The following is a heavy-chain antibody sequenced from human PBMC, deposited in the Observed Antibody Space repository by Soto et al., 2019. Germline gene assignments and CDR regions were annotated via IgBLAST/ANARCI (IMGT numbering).Heavy chain of an antibody. CDR2: ISDDGTNK. CDR1: GFTFNTYG. V-gene: IGHV3-30*03. J-gene: IGHJ6*02. D-gene: IGHD1-26*01. Sequence: GGSLRLSCAASGFTFNTYGMHWVRQAPGKGLEWVAVISDDGTNKYYADSVKGRFTISRDNSKNTLYLQMNSLRTEDTAVYYCARDSAIRGMDVWGQGTTVTVSS. CDR3: ARDSAIRGMDV.